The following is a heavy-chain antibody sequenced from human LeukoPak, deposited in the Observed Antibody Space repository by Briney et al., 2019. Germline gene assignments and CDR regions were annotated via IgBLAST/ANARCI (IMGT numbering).Heavy chain of an antibody. CDR1: GFTFSSYG. Sequence: PGRSLRLSCAASGFTFSSYGMHWVRQAPGKGLEWVAVIWYDGSNKYYADSVKGRFTISRDNSKNTLYLQMNSLRAEDTAVYYCASGGGIAAAGRDYWGQGTLVTVSS. J-gene: IGHJ4*02. V-gene: IGHV3-33*08. CDR2: IWYDGSNK. CDR3: ASGGGIAAAGRDY. D-gene: IGHD6-13*01.